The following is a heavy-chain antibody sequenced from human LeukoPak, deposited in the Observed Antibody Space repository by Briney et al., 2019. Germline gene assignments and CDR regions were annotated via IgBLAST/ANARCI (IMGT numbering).Heavy chain of an antibody. CDR1: GFIFSGYG. Sequence: GRSLRLSCAASGFIFSGYGMHWVRQAPGKGLEWVAVIWYDGSNKYYADSVKGRFTISRDNSKNTLYLQMNSLRAEDTAVYYCARGGYNWDTDAGWFDPWGLGTLVTVSS. CDR3: ARGGYNWDTDAGWFDP. CDR2: IWYDGSNK. V-gene: IGHV3-33*01. J-gene: IGHJ5*02. D-gene: IGHD1/OR15-1a*01.